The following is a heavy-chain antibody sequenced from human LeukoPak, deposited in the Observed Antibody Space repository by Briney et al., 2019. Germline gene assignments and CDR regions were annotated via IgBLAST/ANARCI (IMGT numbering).Heavy chain of an antibody. CDR2: INHSGST. CDR3: ARGRVVITIFGVVISHDAFDI. V-gene: IGHV4-34*01. CDR1: GGSFSGYY. J-gene: IGHJ3*02. D-gene: IGHD3-3*01. Sequence: SETLSLTCAVYGGSFSGYYWGWIRQPPGKGLEWIGEINHSGSTSYDPSLKSRVTISVDTSKNQFSLKLSSVTAADTAVYYCARGRVVITIFGVVISHDAFDIWGQGTMVTVSS.